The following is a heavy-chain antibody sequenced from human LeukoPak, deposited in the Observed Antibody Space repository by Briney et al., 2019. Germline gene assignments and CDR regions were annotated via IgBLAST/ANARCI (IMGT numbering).Heavy chain of an antibody. Sequence: ASVKVSCKASEYTFTGYYMHWVRQAPGQGLEWMGWINPNSGGTNYAQKFQGRVTMTRDTSISTAYMELSRLRSDDTAVYYCARGSQGSGSYRDAFDIWGQGTMVTVSS. CDR3: ARGSQGSGSYRDAFDI. J-gene: IGHJ3*02. CDR1: EYTFTGYY. V-gene: IGHV1-2*02. CDR2: INPNSGGT. D-gene: IGHD3-10*01.